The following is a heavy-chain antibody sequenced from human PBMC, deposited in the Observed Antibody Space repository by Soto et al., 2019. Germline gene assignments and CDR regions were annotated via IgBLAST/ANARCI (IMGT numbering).Heavy chain of an antibody. Sequence: GGSLRLSCAASGFTFSSYAMSWVRQAPGKGLEWVSAISGSGGSTYYADSVKGRFTISRDNSKNTLYLQMNSLKTEDTAVYYCTAGKLYPSLDFDYWGQGTLVTVSS. CDR3: TAGKLYPSLDFDY. J-gene: IGHJ4*02. V-gene: IGHV3-23*01. CDR1: GFTFSSYA. CDR2: ISGSGGST. D-gene: IGHD2-8*01.